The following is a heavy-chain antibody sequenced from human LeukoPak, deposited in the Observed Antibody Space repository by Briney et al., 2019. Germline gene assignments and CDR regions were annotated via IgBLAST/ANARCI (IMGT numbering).Heavy chain of an antibody. V-gene: IGHV3-74*01. CDR1: GFTFSNYG. D-gene: IGHD5-24*01. J-gene: IGHJ3*02. Sequence: GGSLRLSCAASGFTFSNYGMHWVRQAPGKGLVWVSRINSDGSNTNYADSVKGRFTISRDNAKNTLFLQMNSLRAEDTAVYYCAREMATTNARAFDIWGQGTMVTVSS. CDR2: INSDGSNT. CDR3: AREMATTNARAFDI.